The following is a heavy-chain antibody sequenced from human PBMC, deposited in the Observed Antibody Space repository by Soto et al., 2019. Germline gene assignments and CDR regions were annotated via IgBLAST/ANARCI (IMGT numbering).Heavy chain of an antibody. V-gene: IGHV3-21*01. J-gene: IGHJ5*02. CDR2: ISSNSAYI. CDR1: GFTFRSFT. CDR3: TRDASRDRSARGWFDP. Sequence: EVHLVESVGGLVKPGGSLRLSCAASGFTFRSFTMNWVRQAPGKGLEWVSTISSNSAYIYYTDALRGRFTISRDNAKNSLHLQMNSLRAEDTAVYYCTRDASRDRSARGWFDPWGPGTLVTVSS. D-gene: IGHD6-25*01.